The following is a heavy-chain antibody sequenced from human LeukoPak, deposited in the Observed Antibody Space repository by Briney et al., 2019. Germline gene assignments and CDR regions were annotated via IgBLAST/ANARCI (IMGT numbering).Heavy chain of an antibody. J-gene: IGHJ4*02. CDR1: GFTFSSYA. V-gene: IGHV3-23*01. CDR3: AREYYYGSGSYYLDY. D-gene: IGHD3-10*01. Sequence: GGSLRLSCAAYGFTFSSYAMSWVRQAPGKGLEWVSAISGSGGSTYYADSVKGRFTISRDNSKNMLYLQMNSLRAEDTAVYYCAREYYYGSGSYYLDYWGQGTLVTVSS. CDR2: ISGSGGST.